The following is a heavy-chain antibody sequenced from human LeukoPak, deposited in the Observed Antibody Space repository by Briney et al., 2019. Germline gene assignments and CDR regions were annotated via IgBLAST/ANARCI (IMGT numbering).Heavy chain of an antibody. CDR2: IYYSAST. D-gene: IGHD2-15*01. J-gene: IGHJ6*03. CDR1: GGSISSYY. Sequence: SETLSLTCTVSGGSISSYYWSWIRQPPGKGLEWIGYIYYSASTNYNPSPNSRVTISVDTCKNQFSLEMSPVTAADTAVYYCARRRGAPLSYYYMDVWGKGTTVTVSS. CDR3: ARRRGAPLSYYYMDV. V-gene: IGHV4-59*01.